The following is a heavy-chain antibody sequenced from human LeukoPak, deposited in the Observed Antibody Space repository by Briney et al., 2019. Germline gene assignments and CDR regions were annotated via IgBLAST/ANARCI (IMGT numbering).Heavy chain of an antibody. V-gene: IGHV3-53*01. CDR1: GFTVSSNY. Sequence: GGSLRLSCAASGFTVSSNYMSWVRQAPGKGLEWVSVIYSGGSTYYADSVKGRFTISRDNSKNTLYLQMNSLRAEDTAVYYCAGQSSGYYLDDYWGQGTLVIVSS. J-gene: IGHJ4*02. CDR3: AGQSSGYYLDDY. CDR2: IYSGGST. D-gene: IGHD3-22*01.